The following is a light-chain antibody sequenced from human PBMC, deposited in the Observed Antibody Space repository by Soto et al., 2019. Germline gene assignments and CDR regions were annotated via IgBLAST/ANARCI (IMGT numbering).Light chain of an antibody. CDR2: THN. V-gene: IGLV1-44*01. CDR3: AAWDDSLSGLV. J-gene: IGLJ2*01. CDR1: SSNIGSNI. Sequence: QSVLTQPPSASGTPGQRVTISCSGSSSNIGSNIVNWYQQLPGTAPKLLIYTHNQRPSGVPDRFSGSKSGTSASLAISGPQSEDEADYFCAAWDDSLSGLVFGGGTKLTVL.